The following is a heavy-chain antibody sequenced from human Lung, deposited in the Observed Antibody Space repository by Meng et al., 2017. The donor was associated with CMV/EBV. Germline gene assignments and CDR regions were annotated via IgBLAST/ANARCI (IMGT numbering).Heavy chain of an antibody. CDR2: ISSSSSYI. V-gene: IGHV3-21*01. CDR3: ARDNSYGDEYYFDY. CDR1: GFTFSSYS. Sequence: GESXKISCAASGFTFSSYSMNWVRQAPGKGLEWVSSISSSSSYIYYADSVKGRFTISRDNAKNSLYLQMNSLRAEDTAVYYCARDNSYGDEYYFDYWVQGTXVTVSS. J-gene: IGHJ4*02. D-gene: IGHD5-18*01.